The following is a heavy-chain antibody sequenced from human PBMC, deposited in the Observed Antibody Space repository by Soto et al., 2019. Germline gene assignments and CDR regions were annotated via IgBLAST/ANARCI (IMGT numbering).Heavy chain of an antibody. J-gene: IGHJ4*02. CDR3: ARGSSGYISSWYYFDY. D-gene: IGHD6-13*01. CDR2: ISGIGGST. CDR1: GFTFTDYA. Sequence: GGSLRLSCAASGFTFTDYALSWVRQAPGKGLEWVATISGIGGSTYLADSVQGRLSISRDNSKNTVCLPMNSLRAEDTAVYFCARGSSGYISSWYYFDYWGRGTLVTVSS. V-gene: IGHV3-23*01.